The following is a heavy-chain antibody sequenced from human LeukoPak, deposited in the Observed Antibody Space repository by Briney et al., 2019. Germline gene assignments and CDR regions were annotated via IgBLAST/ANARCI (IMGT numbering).Heavy chain of an antibody. J-gene: IGHJ5*02. V-gene: IGHV3-15*01. Sequence: PGGSLRLSCAASGFTFSDAWMTWVRQAPGKGLEWVGRIKSKTDGGTTDYAAPVKGRFTISRDDSKSTLFLQMSSLKTEDTAVYYCGGDGRWFDPWGQGTLVTVSS. CDR1: GFTFSDAW. CDR2: IKSKTDGGTT. D-gene: IGHD2-21*02. CDR3: GGDGRWFDP.